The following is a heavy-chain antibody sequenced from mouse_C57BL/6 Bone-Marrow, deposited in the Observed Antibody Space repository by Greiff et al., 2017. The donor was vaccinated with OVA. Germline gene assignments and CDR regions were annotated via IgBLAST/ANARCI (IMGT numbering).Heavy chain of an antibody. CDR3: ASSARSLLAMDY. Sequence: DVKLQESGPELVKPGASVKISCKASGYSFTGYYMNWVKQSPEKSLEWIGEINPSTGGTTYNQKFKAKATLTVDKSSSTAYMQLKSLTSEDSAVYYCASSARSLLAMDYWGQGTSVTVSS. CDR1: GYSFTGYY. V-gene: IGHV1-42*01. J-gene: IGHJ4*01. CDR2: INPSTGGT. D-gene: IGHD1-1*01.